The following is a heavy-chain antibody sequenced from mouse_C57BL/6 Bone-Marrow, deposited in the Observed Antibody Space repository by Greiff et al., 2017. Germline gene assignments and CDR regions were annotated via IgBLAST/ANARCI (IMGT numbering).Heavy chain of an antibody. CDR1: GYTFTDYE. D-gene: IGHD1-1*01. J-gene: IGHJ1*03. CDR3: LTPRAVVATDGWYFDV. V-gene: IGHV1-15*01. Sequence: VQLQQSGAELVRPGASVTLSCKASGYTFTDYEMHWVKQTPVHGLEWIGAIDPETGGTAYNQKFKGKAILTADKSSSTAYMELRSLTSEDSAVYYCLTPRAVVATDGWYFDVWGTGTTVTVAS. CDR2: IDPETGGT.